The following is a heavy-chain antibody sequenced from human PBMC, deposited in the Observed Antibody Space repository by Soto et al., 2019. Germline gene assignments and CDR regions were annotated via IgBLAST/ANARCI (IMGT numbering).Heavy chain of an antibody. Sequence: KTSETLSLTCAVSGGSISSSNWWSWVRQPPGKGLEWIGEIYHSGSINYNPSLKSRVTISVDKSKNQFSLKLSSVTAADTAVYYCARGDYGDYDYYYYYGMDVWGQGTTVTVSS. J-gene: IGHJ6*02. V-gene: IGHV4-4*02. CDR2: IYHSGSI. CDR1: GGSISSSNW. CDR3: ARGDYGDYDYYYYYGMDV. D-gene: IGHD4-17*01.